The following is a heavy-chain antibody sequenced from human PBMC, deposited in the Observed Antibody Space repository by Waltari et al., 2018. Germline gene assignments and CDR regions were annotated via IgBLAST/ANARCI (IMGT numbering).Heavy chain of an antibody. V-gene: IGHV3-7*01. CDR1: RCTFSSYL. CDR2: LKQDGSEK. J-gene: IGHJ6*03. CDR3: ARDLDYRGYYYYMAV. Sequence: EVQLVESGGGLGQPGGYLRLSCAASRCTFSSYLMSWVRQAPGKGWEWVANLKQDGSEKYYVDAFNVLFTISRDNGKNSLYLQMNSLRAEDTAVYYCARDLDYRGYYYYMAVWGQGTTVTVSS. D-gene: IGHD4-17*01.